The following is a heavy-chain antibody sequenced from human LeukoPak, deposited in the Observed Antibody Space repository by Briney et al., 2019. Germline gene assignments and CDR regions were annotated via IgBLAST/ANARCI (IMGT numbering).Heavy chain of an antibody. V-gene: IGHV3-21*01. CDR2: ISSSGSYI. Sequence: GGSLRLSCAASAFTFSSYTMNWVRQAPGKGLEWVSSISSSGSYIYYADSVKGRFTISRDNAKNSLYLQMNSLRAEDTAVYYCAREESSSSGYYFDYWGQGTLVTVYS. D-gene: IGHD6-6*01. CDR3: AREESSSSGYYFDY. J-gene: IGHJ4*02. CDR1: AFTFSSYT.